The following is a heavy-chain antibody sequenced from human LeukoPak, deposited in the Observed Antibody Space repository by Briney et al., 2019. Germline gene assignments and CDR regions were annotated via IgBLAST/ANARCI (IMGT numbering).Heavy chain of an antibody. D-gene: IGHD3-10*01. CDR2: IYSGGST. CDR1: GVTLSNYA. V-gene: IGHV3-53*01. Sequence: GGSLRLSCVASGVTLSNYAMSWVRQAPGKGLEWVSVIYSGGSTYYADSVTGRFTISRDNSKNTLYLQMNSLRAEDTAVYYCARADYGSGSTDYWGQGTLVTVSS. J-gene: IGHJ4*02. CDR3: ARADYGSGSTDY.